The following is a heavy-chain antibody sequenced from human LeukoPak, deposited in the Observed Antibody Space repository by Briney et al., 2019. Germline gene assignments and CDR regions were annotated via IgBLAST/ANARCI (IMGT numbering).Heavy chain of an antibody. V-gene: IGHV3-53*05. J-gene: IGHJ6*03. CDR3: AKARTAATLSGYMDV. Sequence: GGSLRLSCAASEFSVGSNYMTWVRQAPGKGLEWVSLIYSGGSTYYADSVKGRFTISRDNSKNTLYLQMNSLRAEDTALYYCAKARTAATLSGYMDVWGKGTTVTISS. CDR2: IYSGGST. CDR1: EFSVGSNY. D-gene: IGHD3-10*01.